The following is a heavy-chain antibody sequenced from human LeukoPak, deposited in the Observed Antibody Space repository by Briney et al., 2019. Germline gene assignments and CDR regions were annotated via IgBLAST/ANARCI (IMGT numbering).Heavy chain of an antibody. CDR1: GFTFSSYA. V-gene: IGHV3-23*01. J-gene: IGHJ4*02. CDR3: ASWGYYYGSGSPSNFDY. Sequence: GGSLRLSCAASGFTFSSYAMSWVRQAPGKGLEWVSAISGSGGSTYYADSVKGRFTISRDSSKNTLYLQMNSLRAEDTAVYYCASWGYYYGSGSPSNFDYWGQGTLVTVSS. CDR2: ISGSGGST. D-gene: IGHD3-10*01.